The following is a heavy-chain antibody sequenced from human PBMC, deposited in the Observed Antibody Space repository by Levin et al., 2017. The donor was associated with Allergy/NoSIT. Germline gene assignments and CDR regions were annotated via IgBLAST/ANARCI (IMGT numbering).Heavy chain of an antibody. D-gene: IGHD2-8*01. V-gene: IGHV5-51*01. Sequence: GGSLRLSCKASGYRFTNYWIGWVRQMPGKGLEWMGIIYPGDSDTRYSPSFQGQVTISADTSITTAYLQWSSLKASHTAMYYYAISPLRRVPFDYWGQGTLVTVSS. CDR3: AISPLRRVPFDY. J-gene: IGHJ4*02. CDR2: IYPGDSDT. CDR1: GYRFTNYW.